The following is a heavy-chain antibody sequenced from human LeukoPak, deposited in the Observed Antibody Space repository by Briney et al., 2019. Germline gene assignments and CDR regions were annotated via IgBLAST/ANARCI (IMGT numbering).Heavy chain of an antibody. CDR2: IYHSGST. Sequence: SSQTLSLTCAVSGGSIRSGGYSWSWIRQPPGKGLEWIGYIYHSGSTYYNPSLKSRVTISVERSRNKFSLKLSSVTAADTAVYYCARRFYYDSTEDWFDPWGQGTLVTVSS. V-gene: IGHV4-30-2*01. D-gene: IGHD3-22*01. CDR3: ARRFYYDSTEDWFDP. J-gene: IGHJ5*02. CDR1: GGSIRSGGYS.